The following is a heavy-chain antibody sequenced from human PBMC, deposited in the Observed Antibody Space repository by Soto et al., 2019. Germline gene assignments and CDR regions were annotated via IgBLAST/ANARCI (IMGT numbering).Heavy chain of an antibody. CDR3: ARAREMATIQIFDY. CDR1: GGTFSSYA. V-gene: IGHV1-69*06. J-gene: IGHJ4*02. CDR2: IIPIFGTA. D-gene: IGHD5-12*01. Sequence: SVKVSCKASGGTFSSYAISWVRQAPGQGLEWMGGIIPIFGTANYAQKFQGRVTITADKSTSTAYMELSSLRSEDTAVYYCARAREMATIQIFDYWGQGTLVTVSS.